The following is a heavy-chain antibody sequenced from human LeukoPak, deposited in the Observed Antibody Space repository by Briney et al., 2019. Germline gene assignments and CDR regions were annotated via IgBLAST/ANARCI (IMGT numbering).Heavy chain of an antibody. CDR3: ASGGSSEGDY. CDR1: GGTFSSYA. J-gene: IGHJ4*02. Sequence: SVKVSCKASGGTFSSYAISWVRQAPGQGLEWMGGIIPIFGTANYAQKFQGRVTMTRNTSISTAYMELSSLRSEDTAVYYCASGGSSEGDYWGQGTLVTVSS. D-gene: IGHD4-23*01. CDR2: IIPIFGTA. V-gene: IGHV1-69*05.